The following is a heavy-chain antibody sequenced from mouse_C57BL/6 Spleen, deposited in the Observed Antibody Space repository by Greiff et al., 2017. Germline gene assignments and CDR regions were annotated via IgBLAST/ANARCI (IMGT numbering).Heavy chain of an antibody. J-gene: IGHJ4*01. CDR1: GYTFTSYW. Sequence: VQLQQPGAELVKPGASVTMSCTASGYTFTSYWITWVKQRPGQGLEWIGDIYPGSGSTNSNEKFKSKATLTVDTSSSTAYMQLSSLTSEDSAVYYCARDGMDYWGQGTSVTVSS. V-gene: IGHV1-55*01. CDR2: IYPGSGST. CDR3: ARDGMDY.